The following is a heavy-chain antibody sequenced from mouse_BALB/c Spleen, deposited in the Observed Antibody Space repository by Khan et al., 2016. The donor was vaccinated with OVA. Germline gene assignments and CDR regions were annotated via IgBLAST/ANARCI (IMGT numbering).Heavy chain of an antibody. J-gene: IGHJ3*01. CDR1: GYSFTGYF. V-gene: IGHV1-37*01. D-gene: IGHD2-1*01. Sequence: VQLKESGPELVKPGASVKISCKTSGYSFTGYFMNWVKQSHGKSLEWIGSINPFNGDTIYNQKFKGKATLTVDTSSSTAHMQLMSLTSEDSAVYYCVPYGNYGGRFAYWGPGTLVTVSA. CDR2: INPFNGDT. CDR3: VPYGNYGGRFAY.